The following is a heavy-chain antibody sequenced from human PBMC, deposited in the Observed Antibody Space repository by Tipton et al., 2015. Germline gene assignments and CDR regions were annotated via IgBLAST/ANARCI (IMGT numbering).Heavy chain of an antibody. J-gene: IGHJ3*02. Sequence: TLSLTCAVSGGSISSSSYYWGWIRQPPGKGLEWIGIIYHSGSTYYNPSLKSRVTTSVDTSKNQFSLKLSSVTAADTAVYYCAKEYNSDTSAYYHDALHIWGQGTMVTVSS. CDR3: AKEYNSDTSAYYHDALHI. D-gene: IGHD3-22*01. CDR1: GGSISSSSYY. CDR2: IYHSGST. V-gene: IGHV4-39*07.